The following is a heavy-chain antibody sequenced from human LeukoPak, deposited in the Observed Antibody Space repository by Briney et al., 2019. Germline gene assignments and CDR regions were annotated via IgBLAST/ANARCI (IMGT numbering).Heavy chain of an antibody. Sequence: GSLRLSCAASGFTFSSSAMSWIRQPPGKGLEWIGEIRHSGSTNYNPSLKSRVTMSVDTSKNQFSLKLSSVTAADTAVYYCARRGSWSYYYAMDVWGQGTTVAVSS. V-gene: IGHV4-34*01. CDR3: ARRGSWSYYYAMDV. J-gene: IGHJ6*02. D-gene: IGHD6-13*01. CDR2: IRHSGST. CDR1: GFTFSSSA.